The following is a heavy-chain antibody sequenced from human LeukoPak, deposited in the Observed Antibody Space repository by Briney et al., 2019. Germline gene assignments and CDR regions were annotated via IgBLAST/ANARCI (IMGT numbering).Heavy chain of an antibody. V-gene: IGHV3-23*01. CDR1: GFTFSSYA. D-gene: IGHD4-17*01. CDR3: AKDLYGDYPDYFDS. Sequence: GSLRLSCAASGFTFSSYAMTWVRQAPGKGLEWVSAIIGSGASTYYTDSVKGRFTISRDNSKDTLYLQMNSLRAEDTAVYYCAKDLYGDYPDYFDSWGQGTLVTVSS. J-gene: IGHJ4*02. CDR2: IIGSGAST.